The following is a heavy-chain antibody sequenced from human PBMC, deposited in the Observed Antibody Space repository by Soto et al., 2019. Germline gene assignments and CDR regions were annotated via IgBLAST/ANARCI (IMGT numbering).Heavy chain of an antibody. J-gene: IGHJ4*02. CDR3: ARGRRGDSSGYYYYFDY. Sequence: ASVKVSCKASGYTFTSYAMHWVRQAPGQRLEWMGWINAGNGNTKYSQKFQGRVTITRDTSASTAYMELSSLRSEDTAVYYCARGRRGDSSGYYYYFDYWGQGTLVTSPQ. CDR2: INAGNGNT. V-gene: IGHV1-3*01. CDR1: GYTFTSYA. D-gene: IGHD3-22*01.